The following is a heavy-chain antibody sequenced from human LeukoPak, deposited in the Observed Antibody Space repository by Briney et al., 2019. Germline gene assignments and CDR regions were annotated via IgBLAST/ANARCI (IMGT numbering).Heavy chain of an antibody. CDR3: ARDIRSGSEY. V-gene: IGHV4-39*07. CDR1: GGSISSSSYY. Sequence: SETLSLTCTVSGGSISSSSYYWGWIRQPPGKGLEWIGSIYYSGSTYYNPSLKSRVTISVDTSKNQFSLKLSSVTAADTAVYYCARDIRSGSEYWGQGTLVTVSS. J-gene: IGHJ4*02. D-gene: IGHD6-19*01. CDR2: IYYSGST.